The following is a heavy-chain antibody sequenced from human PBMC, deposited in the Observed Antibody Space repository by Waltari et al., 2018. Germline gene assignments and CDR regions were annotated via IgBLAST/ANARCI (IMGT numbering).Heavy chain of an antibody. D-gene: IGHD3-22*01. CDR2: INQGGSAI. V-gene: IGHV3-7*01. CDR3: ARVAYDSWNFDF. CDR1: GFPFINCW. J-gene: IGHJ3*01. Sequence: VKLLASGRSLVQRGESLRVFCAASGFPFINCWMTWVRQATGKGLEWVANINQGGSAIFYVDSVKGRFTISRDDAKNSLYLQMNSLRAEDMAVYYCARVAYDSWNFDFWGQGTMVTVSS.